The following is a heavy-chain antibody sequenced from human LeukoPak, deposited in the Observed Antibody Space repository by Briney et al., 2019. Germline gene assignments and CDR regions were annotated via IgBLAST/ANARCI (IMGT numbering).Heavy chain of an antibody. CDR3: ARGHRADGYSYGPYYFDY. J-gene: IGHJ4*02. CDR1: GFTVSSNY. D-gene: IGHD5-24*01. Sequence: GGSLRLSCAASGFTVSSNYMSWVRQAPGKGLEWVSVIYSCGSTYYADSVKGRFTISRDNSKNTLYLQMNSLRAEDTAVYYCARGHRADGYSYGPYYFDYWGQGTLVTVSS. V-gene: IGHV3-53*01. CDR2: IYSCGST.